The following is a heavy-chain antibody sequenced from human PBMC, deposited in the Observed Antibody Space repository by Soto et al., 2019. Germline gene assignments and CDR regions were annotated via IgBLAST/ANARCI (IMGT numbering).Heavy chain of an antibody. V-gene: IGHV4-59*08. Sequence: QVQLQESGPGLVKPSETLSLTCTVSGGSISSYYWSWIRQPPGKGLEWIGYIYYSGSTNYNPSLKIRVTRSVDTSKNQFSLKLSSVTAADTAVYYCARRYYDSSGYFSNYYFDYWGQGTLVTVSS. CDR3: ARRYYDSSGYFSNYYFDY. J-gene: IGHJ4*02. D-gene: IGHD3-22*01. CDR2: IYYSGST. CDR1: GGSISSYY.